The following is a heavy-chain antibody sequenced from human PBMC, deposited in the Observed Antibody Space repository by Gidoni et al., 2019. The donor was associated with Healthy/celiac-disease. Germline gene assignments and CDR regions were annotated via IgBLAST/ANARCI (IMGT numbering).Heavy chain of an antibody. V-gene: IGHV4-39*01. CDR2: TYYSGGT. CDR1: GGSLSSRSYY. J-gene: IGHJ6*03. CDR3: ARGRYSSSWYVYYYMDV. D-gene: IGHD6-13*01. Sequence: QLQLQESGPGLVKPSATLSLTCTVSGGSLSSRSYYWGWIRQPPGKGLEWIGSTYYSGGTYYNPSLKSRVTISVDTSKNQFSLKLSSVTAADTAVYYWARGRYSSSWYVYYYMDVWGKGTTVTVSS.